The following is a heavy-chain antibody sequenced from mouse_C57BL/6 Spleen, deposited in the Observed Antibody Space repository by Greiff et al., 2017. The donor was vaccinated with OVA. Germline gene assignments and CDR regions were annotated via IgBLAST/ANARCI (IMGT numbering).Heavy chain of an antibody. CDR2: INPKNGGT. Sequence: EVKLQQSGPELVKPGASVKISCKASGYTFTDYYMNWVKQSHGKSLEWIGDINPKNGGTIYNQKFKGKATLTVDKSSSTAYMELRSLTSEDSAVYYCARSDYCGHWYIDVWGTGTTVTVSS. J-gene: IGHJ1*03. CDR3: ARSDYCGHWYIDV. D-gene: IGHD1-1*01. V-gene: IGHV1-26*01. CDR1: GYTFTDYY.